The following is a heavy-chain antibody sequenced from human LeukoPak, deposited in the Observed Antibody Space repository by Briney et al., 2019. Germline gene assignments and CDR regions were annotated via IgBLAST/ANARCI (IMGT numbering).Heavy chain of an antibody. J-gene: IGHJ3*02. Sequence: VASVKVSCKASGYTFTSYYMHWVRQAPGQGLEWMGIINPSGGSTSYAQKFQGRVTITADESTSTAYMELSSLRSEDTAVYYCAYSSSWYDDAFDIWGQGTMVTVSS. CDR1: GYTFTSYY. V-gene: IGHV1-46*01. CDR2: INPSGGST. CDR3: AYSSSWYDDAFDI. D-gene: IGHD6-13*01.